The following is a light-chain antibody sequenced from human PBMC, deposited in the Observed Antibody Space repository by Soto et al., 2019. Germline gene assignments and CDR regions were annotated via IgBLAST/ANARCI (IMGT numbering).Light chain of an antibody. J-gene: IGLJ3*02. CDR3: QSYDVGLSAWV. Sequence: QSVLTQPPSVSGAPGQRVTVSCTGSSSNIGAGYDVHWYQQVPGRAPKVLMYGNDIRPSGVSDLFSGSKSATSASLAITRLQPEDEADYYCQSYDVGLSAWVFGGGTKLTVL. CDR2: GND. V-gene: IGLV1-40*01. CDR1: SSNIGAGYD.